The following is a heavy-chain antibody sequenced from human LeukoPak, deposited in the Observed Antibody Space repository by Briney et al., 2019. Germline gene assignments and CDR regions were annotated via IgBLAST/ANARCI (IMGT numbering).Heavy chain of an antibody. CDR3: ASGDLYDFWTSSN. J-gene: IGHJ4*02. Sequence: GESLKISCQGSGSSFTSYWIGWVRQMPGKGLEWMGIIYPGDSDTRYSPSFQGQVTISADKSSSTAYLQWSSLKASDTAMYYCASGDLYDFWTSSNWGQGTLVTVSS. CDR1: GSSFTSYW. D-gene: IGHD3-3*01. V-gene: IGHV5-51*01. CDR2: IYPGDSDT.